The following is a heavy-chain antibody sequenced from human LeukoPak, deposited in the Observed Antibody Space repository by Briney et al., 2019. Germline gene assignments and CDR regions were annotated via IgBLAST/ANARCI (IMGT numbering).Heavy chain of an antibody. Sequence: GGSLRLSCAASGFTFSSYWMHWVRQAPGKGLVWVSRINSDGSSTSYADSVKGRFTISRDNAENTLYLQMNSLRAEDTAVYYCASPYYYDSSGYLHYWGQGTLVTVSS. CDR3: ASPYYYDSSGYLHY. J-gene: IGHJ4*02. D-gene: IGHD3-22*01. V-gene: IGHV3-74*01. CDR1: GFTFSSYW. CDR2: INSDGSST.